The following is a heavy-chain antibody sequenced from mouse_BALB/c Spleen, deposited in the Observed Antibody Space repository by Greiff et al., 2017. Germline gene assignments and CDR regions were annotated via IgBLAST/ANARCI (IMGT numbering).Heavy chain of an antibody. Sequence: EVKVEESGGGLVQPGGSRKLSCAASGFTFSSFGMHWVRQAPEKGLEWVAYISSGSSTIYYADTVKGRFTISRDNPKNTLFLQMTSLRSEDTAMYYCARGGIYYALDYWGQGTTLTVSS. J-gene: IGHJ2*01. D-gene: IGHD2-1*01. CDR3: ARGGIYYALDY. CDR1: GFTFSSFG. V-gene: IGHV5-17*02. CDR2: ISSGSSTI.